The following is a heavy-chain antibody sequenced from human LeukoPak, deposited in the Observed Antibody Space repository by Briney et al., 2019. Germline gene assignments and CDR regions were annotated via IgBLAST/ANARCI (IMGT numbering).Heavy chain of an antibody. CDR1: GFTFSIYA. Sequence: GGSLRLSCAASGFTFSIYAMHWVRQAPGKGLEWVAVISYDESDKYYADSVKGRFTISRDNSKNTLYLQMNSLRPEDTAVYYCARELSSYGYNWNGARYFDLWGRGTLVTVSS. V-gene: IGHV3-30*04. CDR3: ARELSSYGYNWNGARYFDL. CDR2: ISYDESDK. D-gene: IGHD1-1*01. J-gene: IGHJ2*01.